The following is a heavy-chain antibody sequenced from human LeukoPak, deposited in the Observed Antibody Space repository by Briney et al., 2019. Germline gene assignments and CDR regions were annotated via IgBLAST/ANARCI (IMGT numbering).Heavy chain of an antibody. CDR3: ANPELLSAIWDY. CDR2: ISGSGGST. Sequence: GGSLRLSCAASGFTFSSYAMSWVRQAPGKGLEWVSAISGSGGSTYYADSVKGRFTISRDNSKNTLYLQMNSLRAENTAVYYCANPELLSAIWDYWGQGTLVTVSS. V-gene: IGHV3-23*01. CDR1: GFTFSSYA. D-gene: IGHD1-26*01. J-gene: IGHJ4*02.